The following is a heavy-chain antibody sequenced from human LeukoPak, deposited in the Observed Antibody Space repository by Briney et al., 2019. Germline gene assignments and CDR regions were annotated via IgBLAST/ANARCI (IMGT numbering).Heavy chain of an antibody. V-gene: IGHV3-21*05. J-gene: IGHJ4*02. Sequence: GGSLRLSCAASGFTFSNYAMSWVRQAPGKGLEWISYLSSRSTYAFYADSVKGRFAISRDDAKNSLYLQMNSLRAEDTAVYYCARAVGRGSGAHFDYWGQGTLVTVSS. CDR2: LSSRSTYA. CDR3: ARAVGRGSGAHFDY. CDR1: GFTFSNYA. D-gene: IGHD1-26*01.